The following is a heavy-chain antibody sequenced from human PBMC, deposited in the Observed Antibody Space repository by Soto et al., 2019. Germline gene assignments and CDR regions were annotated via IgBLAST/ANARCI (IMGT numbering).Heavy chain of an antibody. V-gene: IGHV3-53*01. CDR2: IDSGVRA. D-gene: IGHD3-10*01. J-gene: IGHJ4*02. CDR1: GFSVSNIH. CDR3: ARGVDLDY. Sequence: PGGSLRLSCAASGFSVSNIHMSWVRQAPDKGLEWVSVIDSGVRAYYADSVKGRFTISTDNSKNTLHLQMNSLRAEDSAVYYCARGVDLDYWGQGNLVTVSS.